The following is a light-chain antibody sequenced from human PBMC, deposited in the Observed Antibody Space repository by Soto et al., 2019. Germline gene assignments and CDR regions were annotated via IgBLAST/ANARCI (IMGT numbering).Light chain of an antibody. CDR1: QSVSSGY. V-gene: IGKV3-20*01. CDR2: GAS. CDR3: QDYGHSPT. Sequence: EIVLTQSPGTLSLSPGDGATLSCRASQSVSSGYLAWYQQKPGQAPRLLIYGASRRTTGIPDRFSGSGCGAGFILRSSRLEPVDSAVYWCQDYGHSPTFGQGTKVQIK. J-gene: IGKJ1*01.